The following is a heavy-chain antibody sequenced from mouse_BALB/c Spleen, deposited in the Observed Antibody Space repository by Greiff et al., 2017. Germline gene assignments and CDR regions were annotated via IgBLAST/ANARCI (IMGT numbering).Heavy chain of an antibody. Sequence: EVKLMESGGGLVQPGGSLRLSCATSGFTFTDYYMSWVRQPPGKALEWLGFIRHKANGYTTEYSASVKGRFTISRDNSQSILYLQMNTLRAEDSATYYCAREDYYYAMDYWGQGTSVTVSS. CDR2: IRHKANGYTT. CDR3: AREDYYYAMDY. D-gene: IGHD2-4*01. J-gene: IGHJ4*01. CDR1: GFTFTDYY. V-gene: IGHV7-3*02.